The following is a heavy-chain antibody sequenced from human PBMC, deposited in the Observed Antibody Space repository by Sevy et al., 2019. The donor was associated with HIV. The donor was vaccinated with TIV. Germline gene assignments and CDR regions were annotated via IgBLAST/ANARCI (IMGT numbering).Heavy chain of an antibody. CDR3: AQEGHRAAFDI. J-gene: IGHJ3*02. D-gene: IGHD3-10*01. Sequence: GGSLRLSCAASGFTFSSYSMNWVRQAPGKRLEWVSSISSSSSYIYYADSVKGRFTISRDNAKNSLYLQMNSLRAEDTAVYYCAQEGHRAAFDIWGQGTMVTVSS. CDR1: GFTFSSYS. V-gene: IGHV3-21*01. CDR2: ISSSSSYI.